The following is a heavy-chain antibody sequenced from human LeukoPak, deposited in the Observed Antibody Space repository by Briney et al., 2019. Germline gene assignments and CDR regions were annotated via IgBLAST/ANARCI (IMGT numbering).Heavy chain of an antibody. CDR3: ARGPAAAGTGDAFDI. J-gene: IGHJ3*02. CDR2: ISSSGSTI. D-gene: IGHD6-13*01. CDR1: GFTFSDYY. V-gene: IGHV3-11*01. Sequence: GESLRLSCAASGFTFSDYYMSWIRQAPGKGLEWVSYISSSGSTIYCADSVKGRFTISRDNAKNSLYLQMNSLRAEDTAVYYCARGPAAAGTGDAFDIWGQGTMVTVSS.